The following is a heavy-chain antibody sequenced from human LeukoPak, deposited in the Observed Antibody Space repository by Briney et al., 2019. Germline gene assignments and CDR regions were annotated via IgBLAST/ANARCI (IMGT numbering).Heavy chain of an antibody. Sequence: ASVKVSCKASGYTFTSYYMHWVRQAPGQGLEWMGIINPSGGSTNYAQKFQGRVTMTRDTSISTAYMELSRLRSDDTAVYYCARDLVCSSTSCYTEITDYWGQGTLVTVSS. D-gene: IGHD2-2*02. J-gene: IGHJ4*02. V-gene: IGHV1-46*01. CDR2: INPSGGST. CDR1: GYTFTSYY. CDR3: ARDLVCSSTSCYTEITDY.